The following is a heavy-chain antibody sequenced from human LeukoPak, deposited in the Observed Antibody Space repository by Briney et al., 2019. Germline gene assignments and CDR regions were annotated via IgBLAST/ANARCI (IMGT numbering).Heavy chain of an antibody. J-gene: IGHJ6*02. CDR1: GFTVSNNY. D-gene: IGHD2-15*01. CDR3: AKDRGDIVVVVAAMSYYYGMDV. Sequence: GGSLRLSCAASGFTVSNNYMSWVRQAPGKGLEWVAVISYDGSNKYYADSVKGRFTISRDNSKNTLYLQMNSLRAEDTAVYYCAKDRGDIVVVVAAMSYYYGMDVWGQGTTVTVSS. CDR2: ISYDGSNK. V-gene: IGHV3-30*18.